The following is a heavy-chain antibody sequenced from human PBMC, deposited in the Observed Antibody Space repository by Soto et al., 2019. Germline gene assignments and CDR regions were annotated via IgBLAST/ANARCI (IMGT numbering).Heavy chain of an antibody. D-gene: IGHD3-22*01. Sequence: ASETLSLTCTVSGGSISSYYWSWIRQPPGKGLEWIGYIYYSGSTNYNPSLKSRVTISVDTSKNQFSLKLTSVTAADTAVYYCAKAPPSYDSSGYYADYYYYYGMDVWGQGTTVTVSS. CDR1: GGSISSYY. CDR3: AKAPPSYDSSGYYADYYYYYGMDV. J-gene: IGHJ6*02. CDR2: IYYSGST. V-gene: IGHV4-59*08.